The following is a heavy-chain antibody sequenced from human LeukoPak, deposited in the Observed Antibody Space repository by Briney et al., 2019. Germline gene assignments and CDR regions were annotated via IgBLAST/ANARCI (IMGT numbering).Heavy chain of an antibody. CDR3: ASVYYDILTGYYKGAFDI. D-gene: IGHD3-9*01. CDR2: IIPIFGTA. Sequence: SVKVSCKASGGTFSSYAISWVRQAPGQGLEWVGGIIPIFGTANYAQKFQGRVTITTDESTSTAYMELSSLRSEDTAVYYCASVYYDILTGYYKGAFDIWGQGTMVTVSS. J-gene: IGHJ3*02. V-gene: IGHV1-69*05. CDR1: GGTFSSYA.